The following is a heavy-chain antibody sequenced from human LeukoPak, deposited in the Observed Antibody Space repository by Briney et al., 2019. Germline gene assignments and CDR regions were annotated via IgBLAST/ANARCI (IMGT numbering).Heavy chain of an antibody. D-gene: IGHD3-22*01. CDR2: NYYSGAT. CDR1: GGSISNYY. Sequence: SETLSLTCTVSGGSISNYYWTWIRQPPGKGLEWIGYNYYSGATYYNPSLKSRVTISVDTSKNQFSLKLSSVTAADTAVYYCVRGYYYDSSGYWVRAFDIWGQGTMVTVSS. J-gene: IGHJ3*02. CDR3: VRGYYYDSSGYWVRAFDI. V-gene: IGHV4-59*12.